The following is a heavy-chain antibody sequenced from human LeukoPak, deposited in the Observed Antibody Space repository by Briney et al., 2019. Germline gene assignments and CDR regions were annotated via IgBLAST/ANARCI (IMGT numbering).Heavy chain of an antibody. Sequence: PGGSLRLSCAASGFTFRDFWMHWVRQAPGKGLVWVSRINSDGSNITYADSVKGRFTISRDNAKNTLYLQMNSLRAEDTAVYYCARVGLYYYDGRFDPWGQGTLVTVSS. CDR1: GFTFRDFW. V-gene: IGHV3-74*01. CDR2: INSDGSNI. J-gene: IGHJ5*02. CDR3: ARVGLYYYDGRFDP. D-gene: IGHD3-22*01.